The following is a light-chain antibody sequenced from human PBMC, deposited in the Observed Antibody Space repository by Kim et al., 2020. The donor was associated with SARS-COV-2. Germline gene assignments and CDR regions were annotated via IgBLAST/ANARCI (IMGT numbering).Light chain of an antibody. V-gene: IGLV3-19*01. CDR3: NSWDSNDNVV. CDR2: GKN. Sequence: SSELTQDPAVSVALGQTVRITCQGDSLRSYYATWYQQKPGQAPILVIYGKNNRPSGIPDRFSGSSSGNTASLTITGTQAGDEAEYYCNSWDSNDNVVFGG. CDR1: SLRSYY. J-gene: IGLJ2*01.